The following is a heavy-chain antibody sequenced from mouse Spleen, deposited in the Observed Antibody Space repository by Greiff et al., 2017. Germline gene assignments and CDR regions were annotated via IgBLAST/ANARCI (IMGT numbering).Heavy chain of an antibody. D-gene: IGHD1-2*01. CDR1: GFSLTSYG. CDR2: IWRGGST. CDR3: AKKGGITTAFYAMDY. J-gene: IGHJ4*01. Sequence: QVQLQQSGPGLVQPSQSLSITCTVSGFSLTSYGVHWVRQSPGKGLEWLGVIWRGGSTDYNAAFISRLSITKDNSKSQVFFKMNSLQADDTAIYYCAKKGGITTAFYAMDYWGQGTSVTVSS. V-gene: IGHV2-5*01.